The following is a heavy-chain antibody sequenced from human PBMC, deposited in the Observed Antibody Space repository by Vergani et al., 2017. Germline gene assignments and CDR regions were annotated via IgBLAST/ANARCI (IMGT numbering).Heavy chain of an antibody. CDR1: GYTFTGYY. J-gene: IGHJ4*02. CDR3: ARGGYYGSGSYPDDY. CDR2: INPSSGGT. D-gene: IGHD3-10*01. Sequence: QVQLVQSGAEVKTPGASVKVSCKASGYTFTGYYIHWVRQAPGQGLEWMGRINPSSGGTNCAQKFQGRVTMTGDTYISTAYMDLDSLRSDDTAVYYCARGGYYGSGSYPDDYWGQGTLVTVSS. V-gene: IGHV1-2*06.